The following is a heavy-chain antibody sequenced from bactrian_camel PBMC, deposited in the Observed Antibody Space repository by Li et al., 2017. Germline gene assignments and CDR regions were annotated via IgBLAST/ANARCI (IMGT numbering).Heavy chain of an antibody. CDR2: IDSDGRT. Sequence: HVQLVESGGDSVQAEESLRLSCAASGYTYRRYCMGWFRQVPGKEREGVAAIDSDGRTSYVSSVQGRFTISRDNAKNTLYLQMNSLKPEDTGMYFCGIDQRIAFCMPSMSFYHWGRGTQVTVS. CDR3: GIDQRIAFCMPSMSFYH. V-gene: IGHV3S55*01. CDR1: GYTYRRYC. J-gene: IGHJ4*01. D-gene: IGHD4*01.